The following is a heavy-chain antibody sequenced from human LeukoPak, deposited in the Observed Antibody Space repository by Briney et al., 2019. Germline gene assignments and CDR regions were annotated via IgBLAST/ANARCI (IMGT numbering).Heavy chain of an antibody. J-gene: IGHJ5*02. D-gene: IGHD2-15*01. CDR2: INHSGST. CDR1: GGSFSGYY. Sequence: SETLSLTCAVYGGSFSGYYWSWLRQPPGKGVEWVGEINHSGSTNYNPSLESRVPISVDTSKNQFSLKLSSVTAADTAVYYCARGQTWWFDWFDLWGQGTLVTVSS. V-gene: IGHV4-34*01. CDR3: ARGQTWWFDWFDL.